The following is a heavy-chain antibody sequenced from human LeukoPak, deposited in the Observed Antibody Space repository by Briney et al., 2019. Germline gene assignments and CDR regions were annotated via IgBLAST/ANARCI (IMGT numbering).Heavy chain of an antibody. CDR2: LNQEGSER. CDR1: GFSFSNYW. J-gene: IGHJ6*03. CDR3: ARGPYYYYYYMNV. Sequence: GGSLRLSCAASGFSFSNYWMSWVRQAPGKGLEGVPNLNQEGSERSYGDSAKGRFTISRDNAKKSLYLQMKSLRAEDTAVYYCARGPYYYYYYMNVWGKGTTVTISS. V-gene: IGHV3-7*01.